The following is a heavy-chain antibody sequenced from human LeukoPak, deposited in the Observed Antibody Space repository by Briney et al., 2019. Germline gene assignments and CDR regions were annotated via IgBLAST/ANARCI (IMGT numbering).Heavy chain of an antibody. D-gene: IGHD5-18*01. J-gene: IGHJ4*02. Sequence: GGSLRLSCAASGFTFSSYWMTWVRQAPGKGLEWVANIKQDGSEKYYVDSVKGRFTISRDNAKNSLYLQMNSLRAEDTAVYYCARGGAPTQPWTNDYWGQGTLVTVSS. CDR1: GFTFSSYW. CDR3: ARGGAPTQPWTNDY. V-gene: IGHV3-7*01. CDR2: IKQDGSEK.